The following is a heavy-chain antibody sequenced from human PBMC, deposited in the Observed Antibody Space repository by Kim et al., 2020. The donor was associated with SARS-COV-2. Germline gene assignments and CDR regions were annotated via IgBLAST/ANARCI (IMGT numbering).Heavy chain of an antibody. CDR1: GFTFSTSA. V-gene: IGHV1-58*01. CDR2: NVVVRSNT. J-gene: IGHJ3*01. D-gene: IGHD2-8*01. CDR3: AANGGLAWFGRPDAFVV. Sequence: SVKVSCKASGFTFSTSAVQWVRQARGQRLEWIGWNVVVRSNTKNALEFQERLTITSDMATSPVFMELSSLTSEDTAAYYWAANGGLAWFGRPDAFVVWG.